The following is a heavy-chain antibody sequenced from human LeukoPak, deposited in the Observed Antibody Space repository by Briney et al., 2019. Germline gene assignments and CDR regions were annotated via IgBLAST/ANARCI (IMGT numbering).Heavy chain of an antibody. D-gene: IGHD4/OR15-4a*01. CDR2: IKEDGSET. CDR3: ARRKEVQTTFDY. Sequence: GGSLRLSCAASGFVFSNSWMGWVRLAPGKGLEWEANIKEDGSETYYVDSVKGRFTISRDNAKNSLDLQMNSLRDEDTAVYYCARRKEVQTTFDYWGQGTLVTVSS. J-gene: IGHJ4*02. CDR1: GFVFSNSW. V-gene: IGHV3-7*01.